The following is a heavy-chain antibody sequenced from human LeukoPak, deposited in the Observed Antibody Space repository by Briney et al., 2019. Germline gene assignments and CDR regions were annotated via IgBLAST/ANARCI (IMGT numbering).Heavy chain of an antibody. Sequence: PGGSLRLSCAASGFTFDDYAMHWVRQAPGKGLEWVSLISWDGGSTYYADSVKGRFTISRDNSKNSLYLQMNSLRAEDTAVYYCAKDSGYDWYYFDYWGQGTLVTVSS. CDR2: ISWDGGST. D-gene: IGHD5-12*01. J-gene: IGHJ4*02. V-gene: IGHV3-43D*03. CDR3: AKDSGYDWYYFDY. CDR1: GFTFDDYA.